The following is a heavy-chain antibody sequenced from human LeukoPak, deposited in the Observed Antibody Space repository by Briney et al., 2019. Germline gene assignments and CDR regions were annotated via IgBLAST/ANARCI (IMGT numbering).Heavy chain of an antibody. CDR2: ISFSGDSI. CDR1: GFTFSDSA. Sequence: GGSLRPSCAASGFTFSDSAMTWVRQAPGKGLEWVSLISFSGDSIYYADSVRGRFTISRDNSKDTLYLQMNSLRAEDTAIYYCARDVQLSTWGLGTMVTVSS. J-gene: IGHJ3*01. D-gene: IGHD5-24*01. V-gene: IGHV3-23*01. CDR3: ARDVQLST.